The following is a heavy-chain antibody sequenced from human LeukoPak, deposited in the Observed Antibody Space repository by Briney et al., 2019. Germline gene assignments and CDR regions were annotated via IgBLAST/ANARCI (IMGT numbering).Heavy chain of an antibody. CDR3: ARDVAVAGTTFDY. CDR1: GYTFTSYD. V-gene: IGHV1-8*01. CDR2: MNPNSGNT. J-gene: IGHJ4*02. D-gene: IGHD6-19*01. Sequence: ASVKVSCKASGYTFTSYDINWVRQATGQGLEWMGWMNPNSGNTGYAQKLQGRVTMTTDTSTSTAYMELRSLRSDDTAVYYCARDVAVAGTTFDYWGQGTLVTVSS.